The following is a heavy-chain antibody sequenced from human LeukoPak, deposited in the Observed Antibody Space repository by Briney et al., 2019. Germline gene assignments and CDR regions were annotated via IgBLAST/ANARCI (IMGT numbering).Heavy chain of an antibody. CDR3: ARGRDGYNNYYYYYMDV. J-gene: IGHJ6*03. Sequence: PSETLSLTCTVSGGSSSSCYWSWIRQPPGKGLEWIGYIYYSGSTNYNPSLKSRVTISVDTSKNQFSLKLSSVTAADTAVYYCARGRDGYNNYYYYYMDVWGKGTAVTVSS. V-gene: IGHV4-59*01. CDR2: IYYSGST. D-gene: IGHD5-24*01. CDR1: GGSSSSCY.